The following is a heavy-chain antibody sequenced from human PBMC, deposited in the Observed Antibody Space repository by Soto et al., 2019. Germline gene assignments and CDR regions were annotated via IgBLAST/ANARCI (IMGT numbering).Heavy chain of an antibody. CDR3: AIFRPLVVTSYGMDV. J-gene: IGHJ6*02. V-gene: IGHV4-34*01. CDR1: GGSFSGYY. Sequence: PSETLSLTCAVYGGSFSGYYWSWIRQPPGKGLEWIGEINHSGSTNYNPSLKSRVTISVDTSKNQFSLKLSSVTAADTAVYYCAIFRPLVVTSYGMDVWGQGTTVTVSS. D-gene: IGHD3-22*01. CDR2: INHSGST.